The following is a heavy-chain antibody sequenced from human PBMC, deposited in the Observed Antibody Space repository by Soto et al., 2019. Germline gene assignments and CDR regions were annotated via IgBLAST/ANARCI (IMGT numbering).Heavy chain of an antibody. J-gene: IGHJ6*02. Sequence: QVQLVQSGAEVKKPGASVKVSCKASGYTFTSYGISWVRQAPGQGLEWMGWISAYNGNTNYAQKLQGRVTMTTDTSTSTACMELRSLRSDDTAVYYCARDRKLGYCSGVSCYHQDYYYYYGMDVWGQGTTVTISS. CDR2: ISAYNGNT. CDR1: GYTFTSYG. V-gene: IGHV1-18*01. D-gene: IGHD2-15*01. CDR3: ARDRKLGYCSGVSCYHQDYYYYYGMDV.